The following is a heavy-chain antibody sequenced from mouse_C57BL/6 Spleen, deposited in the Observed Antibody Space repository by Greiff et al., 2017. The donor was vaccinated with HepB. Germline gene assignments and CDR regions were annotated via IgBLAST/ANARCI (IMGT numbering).Heavy chain of an antibody. J-gene: IGHJ3*01. D-gene: IGHD1-1*01. Sequence: VKLQQSGPELVKPGASVKISCKASGYAFSSSWMNWVKQRPGKGLEWIGRIYPGDGDTNYNGKFKGKATLTADKSSSTAYMQLSSLTSEDSAVYFCARSHATGWFAYWGQGTLVTVSA. CDR3: ARSHATGWFAY. CDR1: GYAFSSSW. CDR2: IYPGDGDT. V-gene: IGHV1-82*01.